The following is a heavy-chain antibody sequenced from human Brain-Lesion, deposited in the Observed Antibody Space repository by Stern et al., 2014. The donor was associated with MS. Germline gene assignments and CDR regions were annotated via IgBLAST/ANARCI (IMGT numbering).Heavy chain of an antibody. CDR2: FDPEDGET. D-gene: IGHD6-13*01. V-gene: IGHV1-24*01. CDR1: GYTLTELS. Sequence: VQLVQSGAEVKQPGASVKVSCKVSGYTLTELSMHWVRQAPGKGLEWMGSFDPEDGETIYAQKFQGRVTMTEDTSTDTAYMELSSLRSEDTAVYYCATGDFRQQLVPGPYYFYGMDVWGQGTTVTVSS. J-gene: IGHJ6*02. CDR3: ATGDFRQQLVPGPYYFYGMDV.